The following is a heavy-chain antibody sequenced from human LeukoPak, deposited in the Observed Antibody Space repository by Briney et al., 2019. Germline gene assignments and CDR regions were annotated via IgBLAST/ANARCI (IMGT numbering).Heavy chain of an antibody. Sequence: GESLKISCKGSGYSFTSYWIGWVRQMPGKGLEWMGIIYPGDSDTRYSPSFQGRVTISADKSISTAYLQWSSLKGSDTAMYYCAGRIGGAAAGSYYFDYWGQGTLVTVSS. CDR2: IYPGDSDT. CDR1: GYSFTSYW. J-gene: IGHJ4*02. CDR3: AGRIGGAAAGSYYFDY. V-gene: IGHV5-51*01. D-gene: IGHD6-13*01.